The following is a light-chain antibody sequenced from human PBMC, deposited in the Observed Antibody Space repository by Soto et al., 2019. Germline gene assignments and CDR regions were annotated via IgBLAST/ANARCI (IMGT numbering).Light chain of an antibody. CDR1: QSVSSSY. CDR3: QQRSNWPPWT. Sequence: EFVLTQSPGTLSLSPGERATLSCRASQSVSSSYLAWYQQKPGQAPRLLIYDASNRATGIPARFSGSGSGTDFTLTISSLEPEDFAVYYCQQRSNWPPWTFGQGTKVDI. J-gene: IGKJ1*01. V-gene: IGKV3D-20*02. CDR2: DAS.